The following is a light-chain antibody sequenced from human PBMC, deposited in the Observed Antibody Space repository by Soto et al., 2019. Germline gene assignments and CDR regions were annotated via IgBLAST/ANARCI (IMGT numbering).Light chain of an antibody. CDR1: QSVGQS. CDR2: GAS. CDR3: QHYNNWPPLT. J-gene: IGKJ4*01. V-gene: IGKV3D-15*01. Sequence: EVVLTQSPGALSLSPGERATLSCRASQSVGQSLAWYQQRPGQAPRLLIYGASKRATGFPARFSGSGSGTEFTLTISSLQSADFAVYYCQHYNNWPPLTFGGGTKVDI.